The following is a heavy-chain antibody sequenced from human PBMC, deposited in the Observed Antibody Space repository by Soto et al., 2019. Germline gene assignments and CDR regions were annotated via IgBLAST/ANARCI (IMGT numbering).Heavy chain of an antibody. CDR2: INAGNGNT. CDR1: GYTFSNFA. Sequence: ASVKVSCKASGYTFSNFAMHWVRQAPGQRLEWMGWINAGNGNTKYSQKFQGRVTITRDTSASTAYMELSSLRSEDTAVYYCARDRYYYDSSGYEVVDYWGQGTLVTVSS. J-gene: IGHJ4*02. CDR3: ARDRYYYDSSGYEVVDY. D-gene: IGHD3-22*01. V-gene: IGHV1-3*01.